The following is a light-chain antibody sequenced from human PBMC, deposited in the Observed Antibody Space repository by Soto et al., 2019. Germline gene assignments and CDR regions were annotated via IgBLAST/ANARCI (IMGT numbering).Light chain of an antibody. Sequence: QSALTQPASVSGSPGQSITISCTGSSSDVGGYKFVSWHQHHPGTAPKLLIYEVSNRPSGVSNRFSGSKSGNTASLTISGLQAEDEADYYCQSYDSSLTNAVFGGGTKVTVL. CDR2: EVS. J-gene: IGLJ2*01. V-gene: IGLV2-14*01. CDR3: QSYDSSLTNAV. CDR1: SSDVGGYKF.